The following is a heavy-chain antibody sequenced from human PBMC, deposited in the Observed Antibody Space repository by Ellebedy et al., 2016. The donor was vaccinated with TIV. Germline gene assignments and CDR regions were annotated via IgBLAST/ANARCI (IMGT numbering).Heavy chain of an antibody. CDR3: ARVHDGSGYYLNY. V-gene: IGHV3-30*17. Sequence: GESLKISCAASGFTFTNYAMHWVRQAPGKGLEWVAVMSYDEINKYYADSVKGRFTVSRDNSENTLSLQMNSLRPEDTALYYCARVHDGSGYYLNYWGQGTLVTVSS. CDR1: GFTFTNYA. CDR2: MSYDEINK. J-gene: IGHJ4*02. D-gene: IGHD3-22*01.